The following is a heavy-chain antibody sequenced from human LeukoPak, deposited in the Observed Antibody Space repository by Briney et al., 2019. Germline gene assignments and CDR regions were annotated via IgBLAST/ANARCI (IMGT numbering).Heavy chain of an antibody. CDR3: VKGLYSGSPHFDY. J-gene: IGHJ4*02. Sequence: QSGGSLRLSCSASGFTFSTYAMHWVRQAPGKGLEYVSAIGSYGSSTYYADSVKGRFTISRDNSKSTLYLQMSSLRAEDTAVYYCVKGLYSGSPHFDYWGQGTLVTVSS. D-gene: IGHD1-26*01. CDR1: GFTFSTYA. V-gene: IGHV3-64D*09. CDR2: IGSYGSST.